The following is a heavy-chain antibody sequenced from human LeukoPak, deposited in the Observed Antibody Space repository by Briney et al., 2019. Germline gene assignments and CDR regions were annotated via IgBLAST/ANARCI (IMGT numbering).Heavy chain of an antibody. D-gene: IGHD6-6*01. J-gene: IGHJ3*02. Sequence: GSLRLSCAASGFTFSTYCMSWVRQAPGKGLEWVANIKPGGSEKYYMDSVKGRFTISRDNVKKSLYLQMNSLRAEDTAVYYCAREIVARPGGFDTWGQGTMVTVSS. CDR2: IKPGGSEK. CDR3: AREIVARPGGFDT. V-gene: IGHV3-7*01. CDR1: GFTFSTYC.